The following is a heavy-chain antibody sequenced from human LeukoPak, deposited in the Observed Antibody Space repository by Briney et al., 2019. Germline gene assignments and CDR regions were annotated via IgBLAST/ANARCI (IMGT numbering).Heavy chain of an antibody. CDR1: GFTFSSYS. Sequence: GGSLRLSCAASGFTFSSYSMNWVRQAPGKGLEWVSSISSSSSYIYYADSVKGRFTISRDNAKNSLYLQMNSLRAEDTAVYYCATSASIAPLGGYWGQGTLVTVSS. V-gene: IGHV3-21*01. J-gene: IGHJ4*02. D-gene: IGHD6-6*01. CDR3: ATSASIAPLGGY. CDR2: ISSSSSYI.